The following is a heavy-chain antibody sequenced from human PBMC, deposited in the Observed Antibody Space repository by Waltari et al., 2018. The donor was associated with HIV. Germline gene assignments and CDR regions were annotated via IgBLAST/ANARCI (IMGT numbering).Heavy chain of an antibody. J-gene: IGHJ4*02. CDR2: ISGSGSHT. CDR3: AKDFDTSGLPYVVIDS. CDR1: GVTFRSHV. D-gene: IGHD3-22*01. Sequence: EVKLVQSGGGLVQPGGSLRLSCTASGVTFRSHVLSWVRQTPGKGLPWVPTISGSGSHTYYADSAKGRFTISRDNSENTLFLQMTRLRVEDTARYFCAKDFDTSGLPYVVIDSWGQGTLVTVSS. V-gene: IGHV3-23*04.